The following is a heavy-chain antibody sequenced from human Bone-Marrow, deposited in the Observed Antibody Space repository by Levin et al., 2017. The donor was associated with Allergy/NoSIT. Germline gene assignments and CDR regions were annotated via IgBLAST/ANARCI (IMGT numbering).Heavy chain of an antibody. V-gene: IGHV3-23*01. CDR2: ISGSGGST. CDR3: AKDPQEWGYYYYGMDV. Sequence: GASVKVSCAASGFTFSSYAMSWVRQAPGKGLEWVSAISGSGGSTYYADSVKGRFTISRDNSKNTLYLQMNSLRAEDTAVYYCAKDPQEWGYYYYGMDVWGQGTTVTVSS. D-gene: IGHD2-8*01. CDR1: GFTFSSYA. J-gene: IGHJ6*02.